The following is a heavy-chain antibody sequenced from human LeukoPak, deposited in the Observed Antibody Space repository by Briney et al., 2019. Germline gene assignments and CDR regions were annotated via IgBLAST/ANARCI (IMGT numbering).Heavy chain of an antibody. CDR1: GGSISSYY. CDR3: ARKAPAFDY. Sequence: LETLSLTCTVSGGSISSYYWSWIRQPPGKGLEWIGYIYYSGSTNYNPSLKSRVTISVDTSKNQLSLKLSSVTAADTAVYYCARKAPAFDYWGQGTLVTVSS. J-gene: IGHJ4*02. D-gene: IGHD2-2*01. V-gene: IGHV4-59*01. CDR2: IYYSGST.